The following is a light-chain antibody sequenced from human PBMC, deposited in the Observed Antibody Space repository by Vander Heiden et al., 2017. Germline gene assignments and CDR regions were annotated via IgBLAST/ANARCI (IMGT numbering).Light chain of an antibody. CDR2: EGS. Sequence: QSALTQPASASGSPGQSITLSCTGTSSDVGSYNLVSWYQQHPGKAPKLMIYEGSKRPSGVSNRFSGSKSGNTASLTISGLQAEDEADYYCCSYAGSSTFVVFGGGTKLTVL. CDR3: CSYAGSSTFVV. J-gene: IGLJ2*01. V-gene: IGLV2-23*03. CDR1: SSDVGSYNL.